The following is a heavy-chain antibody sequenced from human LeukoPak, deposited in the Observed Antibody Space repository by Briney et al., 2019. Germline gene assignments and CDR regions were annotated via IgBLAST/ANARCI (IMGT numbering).Heavy chain of an antibody. CDR2: MNSAGSST. CDR1: GFSFSRYW. V-gene: IGHV3-74*01. D-gene: IGHD3-22*01. CDR3: ATGHYYDSSGYYPLPDAFDI. J-gene: IGHJ3*02. Sequence: GGSLRLSCAASGFSFSRYWMHWVRQAPGQGLVWVSRMNSAGSSTNYADSVKGRFTISRDNAKNILYLQMNSLRAEDTAVYHCATGHYYDSSGYYPLPDAFDIWGQGTMVTVSS.